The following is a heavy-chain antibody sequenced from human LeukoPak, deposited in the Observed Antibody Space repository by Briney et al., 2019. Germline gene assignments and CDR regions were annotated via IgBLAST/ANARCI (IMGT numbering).Heavy chain of an antibody. D-gene: IGHD1-1*01. CDR1: DDSITMYY. CDR3: ARGRVSSSTWYSTYYYYFYMDV. Sequence: SETLSLTCSVSDDSITMYYWTWIRQPPGKGLEWIGYVDHTGSTNFNPSLNGRVSISRDTTKNLFSLRLRSVTAADTAVYFCARGRVSSSTWYSTYYYYFYMDVLGKGTTVTVSS. J-gene: IGHJ6*03. CDR2: VDHTGST. V-gene: IGHV4-59*01.